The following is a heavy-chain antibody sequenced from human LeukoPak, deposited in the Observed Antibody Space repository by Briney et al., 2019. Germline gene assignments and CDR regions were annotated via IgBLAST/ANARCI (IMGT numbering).Heavy chain of an antibody. D-gene: IGHD3-3*01. J-gene: IGHJ4*02. Sequence: PSETLSLTCAVYGGSFSGYYWSWIRQPPGKGLEWIGEINHSGSTNYNPSLKGRVTISVDTSKNQFSLKLSSVTAADTAVYYCASSPRRYDFWSGYPRQIFDYWGQGTLVTVSS. CDR3: ASSPRRYDFWSGYPRQIFDY. CDR1: GGSFSGYY. CDR2: INHSGST. V-gene: IGHV4-34*01.